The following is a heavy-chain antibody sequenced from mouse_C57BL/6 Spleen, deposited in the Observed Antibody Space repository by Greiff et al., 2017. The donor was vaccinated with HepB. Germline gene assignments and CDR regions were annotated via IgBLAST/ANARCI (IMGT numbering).Heavy chain of an antibody. CDR2: IYPGDGDT. Sequence: QVQLQQSGPELVKPGASVKISCKASGYAFSSSWMNWVKQRPGKGLEWIGRIYPGDGDTNYNGKFKGKATLTADKSSSTAYIQLSCLTSEDSAVYFCARSVYYYGSSYDWYFDVWGTGTTVTVSS. CDR1: GYAFSSSW. D-gene: IGHD1-1*01. J-gene: IGHJ1*03. V-gene: IGHV1-82*01. CDR3: ARSVYYYGSSYDWYFDV.